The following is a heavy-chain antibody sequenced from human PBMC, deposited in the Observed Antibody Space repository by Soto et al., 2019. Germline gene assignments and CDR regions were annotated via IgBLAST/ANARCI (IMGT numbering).Heavy chain of an antibody. CDR2: IIPIFGTA. D-gene: IGHD1-20*01. J-gene: IGHJ4*02. Sequence: ASVKVSCKASGGSFSSYAISWVRQAPGQGLEWMGGIIPIFGTANYAQKFQGRVTITADESTSTAYMELSSLRSEDTAVYYCAREYNWNYFDYWGQGTLVTVSS. V-gene: IGHV1-69*13. CDR3: AREYNWNYFDY. CDR1: GGSFSSYA.